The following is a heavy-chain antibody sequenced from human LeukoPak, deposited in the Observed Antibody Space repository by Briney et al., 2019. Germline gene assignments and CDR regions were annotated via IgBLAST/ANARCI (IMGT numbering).Heavy chain of an antibody. V-gene: IGHV3-48*03. CDR2: ISSSGSTI. J-gene: IGHJ5*02. D-gene: IGHD6-19*01. CDR1: GFTFSSYE. CDR3: ARDGSIAVKNWFDP. Sequence: GGSLRLSCAASGFTFSSYEMNWVRQAPGKGLEWVSYISSSGSTIYYAHSVKGRFTISRDNAKNSLYLQMNSLRAEDTAVYYCARDGSIAVKNWFDPWGQGTLVTVSS.